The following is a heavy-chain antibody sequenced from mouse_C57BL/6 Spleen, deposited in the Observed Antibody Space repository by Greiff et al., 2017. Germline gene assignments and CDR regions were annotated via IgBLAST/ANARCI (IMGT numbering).Heavy chain of an antibody. Sequence: QVQLQQPGAELVKPGASVTLSCKASGYTFTSYWMHWVKQRPGQGLEWIGMIHPNSGSTNYNEKFKSKATLTVDKSSSPAYMQLSSLTSEDSAVYYCARWGNHGMDYWGQGTSVTVSS. CDR2: IHPNSGST. D-gene: IGHD2-1*01. CDR1: GYTFTSYW. J-gene: IGHJ4*01. V-gene: IGHV1-64*01. CDR3: ARWGNHGMDY.